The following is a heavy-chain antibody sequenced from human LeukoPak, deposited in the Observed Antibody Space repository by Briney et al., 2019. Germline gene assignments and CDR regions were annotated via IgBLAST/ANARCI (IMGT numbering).Heavy chain of an antibody. CDR2: INPNSGGT. D-gene: IGHD6-13*01. Sequence: ASVKVSCKASGYTFTGYYMHWVRQAPGQGLEWMGWINPNSGGTNYAQKFQGRVIMTRDTSISTAYMELSRLRSDDTAVYYCARAAYSSSWYIWFDPWGQGTLVTVSS. J-gene: IGHJ5*02. CDR3: ARAAYSSSWYIWFDP. CDR1: GYTFTGYY. V-gene: IGHV1-2*02.